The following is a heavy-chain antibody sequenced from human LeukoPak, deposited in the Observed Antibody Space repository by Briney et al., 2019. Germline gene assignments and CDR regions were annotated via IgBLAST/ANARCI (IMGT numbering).Heavy chain of an antibody. V-gene: IGHV4-34*01. J-gene: IGHJ4*02. CDR1: GESFSAYY. Sequence: WETLSLTCAVYGESFSAYYWSWIRPPPGKGLAWIGEINHSGRTIYNPSLTSRVTISVDTSKNQFSLKLNSVTAADTVVYYCARDIGGAGYWGQGTLVTVSS. CDR3: ARDIGGAGY. CDR2: INHSGRT. D-gene: IGHD1-26*01.